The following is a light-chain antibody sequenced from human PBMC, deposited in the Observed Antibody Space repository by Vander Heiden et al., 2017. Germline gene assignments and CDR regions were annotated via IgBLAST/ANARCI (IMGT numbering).Light chain of an antibody. J-gene: IGKJ1*01. CDR1: QSIATY. V-gene: IGKV1-39*01. Sequence: IQMTQAPSSLSASVGDRVTITCRASQSIATYLNWYQQKPGKAPKLLIDVASSLQSGVPSRFSGSGSGTYFTLTISSLQPEDFATYYCQQSNITPRTFGQGTKVEIK. CDR2: VAS. CDR3: QQSNITPRT.